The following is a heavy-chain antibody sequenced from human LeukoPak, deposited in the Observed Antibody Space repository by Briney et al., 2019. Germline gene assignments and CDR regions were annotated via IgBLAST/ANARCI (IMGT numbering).Heavy chain of an antibody. D-gene: IGHD3-9*01. Sequence: GGSLRLSCAASGFTFSRSWMSWVRQAPGKGLEWVANIKEDGSQRNYVDSVKGRFTISRDNAMNSVFLQMISLRAEDTAVYYCARMSSYYDIRYWGQGTLVTVSS. CDR2: IKEDGSQR. J-gene: IGHJ4*02. V-gene: IGHV3-7*01. CDR1: GFTFSRSW. CDR3: ARMSSYYDIRY.